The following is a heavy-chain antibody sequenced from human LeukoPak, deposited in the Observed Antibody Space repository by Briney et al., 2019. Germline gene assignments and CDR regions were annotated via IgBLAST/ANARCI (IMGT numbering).Heavy chain of an antibody. D-gene: IGHD3-3*01. Sequence: GGSLRLSCAASGFTFSSYAMSWVRQAPGKGLEWVSAISGSGGSTYYADSVKGRFTISRDNSKNTLYLQMNSLRAEDTAVYYCARDSPPLKYEDDAFDIWGQGTMVTVSS. CDR3: ARDSPPLKYEDDAFDI. V-gene: IGHV3-23*01. J-gene: IGHJ3*02. CDR2: ISGSGGST. CDR1: GFTFSSYA.